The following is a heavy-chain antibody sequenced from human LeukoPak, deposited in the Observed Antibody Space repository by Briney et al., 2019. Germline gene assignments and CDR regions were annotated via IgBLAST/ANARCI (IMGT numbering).Heavy chain of an antibody. J-gene: IGHJ4*02. V-gene: IGHV3-30*03. D-gene: IGHD1-26*01. CDR2: ISYDGSNK. CDR3: AREQRIVGASLSFDY. CDR1: GFTFSTYS. Sequence: GGSLRLSCTASGFTFSTYSMNWVRQAPGKGLEWVAVISYDGSNKYYADSVKGRFTISRDNSKNTLYLQMNSLRAEDTAVYYCAREQRIVGASLSFDYWGQGTLVTVSS.